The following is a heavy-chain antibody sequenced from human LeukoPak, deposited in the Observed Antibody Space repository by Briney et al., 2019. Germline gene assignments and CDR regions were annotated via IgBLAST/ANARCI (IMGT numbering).Heavy chain of an antibody. CDR3: AKDRCSSTSCYYFDY. Sequence: GGSLRLSCAASGFTFSSYGMHWVRQAPGKGLEWVAFIRYDGSNKYYADSVKGRFTISRDSSLYLQMNSLRAEDAAVYYCAKDRCSSTSCYYFDYWGQGTLVTVSS. D-gene: IGHD2-2*01. CDR2: IRYDGSNK. J-gene: IGHJ4*02. V-gene: IGHV3-30*02. CDR1: GFTFSSYG.